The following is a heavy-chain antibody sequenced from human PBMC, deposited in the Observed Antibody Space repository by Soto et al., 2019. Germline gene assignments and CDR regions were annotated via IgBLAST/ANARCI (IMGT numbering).Heavy chain of an antibody. CDR2: VNHSGST. V-gene: IGHV4-34*01. D-gene: IGHD3-9*01. J-gene: IGHJ4*02. CDR1: GGSFSCYY. Sequence: PSETLSLTCAVYGGSFSCYYWSWIRQPPGKGLEWIGEVNHSGSTNYNPSLKSRVTISVDTSKNQFSLKLGSVTAADTAVYYCARGQRYFDWLLWAFDYWGQGTLVTVSS. CDR3: ARGQRYFDWLLWAFDY.